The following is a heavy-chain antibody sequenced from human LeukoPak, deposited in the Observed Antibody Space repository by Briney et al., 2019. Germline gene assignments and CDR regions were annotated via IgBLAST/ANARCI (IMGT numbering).Heavy chain of an antibody. Sequence: PGRSLRLSCAASGFTFSSYGMHWVRQAPGKGLEWVAVMWYDGSNKYYADSVKGRFTISRDNSKNTLYLQMNSLRAEDTAVYYCARGDLPAYYYDSSGYFDYWGQGTLVTVSS. CDR2: MWYDGSNK. J-gene: IGHJ4*02. CDR1: GFTFSSYG. D-gene: IGHD3-22*01. CDR3: ARGDLPAYYYDSSGYFDY. V-gene: IGHV3-33*01.